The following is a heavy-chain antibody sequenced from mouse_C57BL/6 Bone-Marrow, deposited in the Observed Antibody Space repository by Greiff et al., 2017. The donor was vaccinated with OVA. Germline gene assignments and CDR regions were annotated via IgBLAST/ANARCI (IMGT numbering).Heavy chain of an antibody. CDR1: GYTFTDHT. V-gene: IGHV1-78*01. CDR2: IYPRDGNT. D-gene: IGHD2-10*01. J-gene: IGHJ4*01. Sequence: VQLQQSDAELVKPGASVKISCKVSGYTFTDHTIHWMKQRPEQGLEWIGYIYPRDGNTKYNEKFKGKATLTADKSSSTAYMQLNSLTSEDSAVYFCARQGCLPSYAMDYWGQGTSVTVSS. CDR3: ARQGCLPSYAMDY.